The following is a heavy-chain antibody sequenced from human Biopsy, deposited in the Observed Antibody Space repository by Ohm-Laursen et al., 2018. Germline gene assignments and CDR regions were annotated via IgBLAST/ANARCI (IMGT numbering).Heavy chain of an antibody. CDR1: GYTFTDYY. V-gene: IGHV1-2*02. D-gene: IGHD3-16*02. CDR2: IHVKSGAT. J-gene: IGHJ3*01. CDR3: VRDHGVTFSGVIVRGDAFDV. Sequence: EASVTVSCKTSGYTFTDYYLHWVRQDPGQGLEWMGWIHVKSGATNYAEKFQGRVTMTGDTSLRTTYMELRSLSPDDTAVYYCVRDHGVTFSGVIVRGDAFDVWGQGTKVTVSS.